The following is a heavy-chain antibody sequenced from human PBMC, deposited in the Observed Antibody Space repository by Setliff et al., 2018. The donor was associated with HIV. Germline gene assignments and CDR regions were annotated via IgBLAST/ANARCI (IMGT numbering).Heavy chain of an antibody. CDR1: GYTFTSYG. V-gene: IGHV1-18*01. J-gene: IGHJ4*02. CDR3: ARDSNMVAVAGSWRSGGGH. D-gene: IGHD6-19*01. CDR2: ISAYNGNT. Sequence: ASVKVSCKASGYTFTSYGISWVRQAPGQGLEWMGWISAYNGNTNYAQKLQGRVTMTTDTSTSTAYMELRSLRSDDTAVYYWARDSNMVAVAGSWRSGGGHWGQGTLVT.